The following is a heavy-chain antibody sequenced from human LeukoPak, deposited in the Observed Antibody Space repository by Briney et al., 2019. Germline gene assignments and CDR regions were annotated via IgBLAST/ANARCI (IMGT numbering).Heavy chain of an antibody. CDR2: IYYSGST. J-gene: IGHJ4*02. CDR1: GGSISSSSYY. D-gene: IGHD6-13*01. V-gene: IGHV4-39*02. Sequence: SETLSLTCTVSGGSISSSSYYWGWIRQPPGKGLEWIGNIYYSGSTYYNPSLKSRVTISVDTSKNHFSLNLSAVTAADTAVYYCAKGFSGIRQQLGRYFDYWGQGTLVTVSS. CDR3: AKGFSGIRQQLGRYFDY.